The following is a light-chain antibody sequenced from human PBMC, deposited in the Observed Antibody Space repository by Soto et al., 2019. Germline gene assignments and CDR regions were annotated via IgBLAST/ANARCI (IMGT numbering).Light chain of an antibody. Sequence: DIQMTQSPSTLSASVGDRVTISCRASQRISSWLAWYQQKPGMTPKLLIYDASRLESGVPSRFSGSGSGTEFTLTISSLQPDDFATYYCQQYNDYANAFGQGTKLEMK. CDR1: QRISSW. V-gene: IGKV1-5*01. CDR2: DAS. CDR3: QQYNDYANA. J-gene: IGKJ2*01.